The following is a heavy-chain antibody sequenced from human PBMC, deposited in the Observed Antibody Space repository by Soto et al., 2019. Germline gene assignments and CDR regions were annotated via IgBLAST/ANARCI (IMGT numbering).Heavy chain of an antibody. CDR2: IRSKANSYAT. V-gene: IGHV3-73*01. CDR1: GFTFSGSA. Sequence: EVQLVESGGGLVQPGGSLKLSCAASGFTFSGSAMHWVRQASGKGLEWVGRIRSKANSYATAYAASVKGRFTISRDDSKNTAYLQMNSLKTEDTAVYYCTRMTPAALLPRYNWFDPWGQGTLVTVSS. D-gene: IGHD2-2*01. J-gene: IGHJ5*02. CDR3: TRMTPAALLPRYNWFDP.